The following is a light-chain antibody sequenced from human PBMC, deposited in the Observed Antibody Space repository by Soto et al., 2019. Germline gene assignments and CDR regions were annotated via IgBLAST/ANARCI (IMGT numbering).Light chain of an antibody. CDR3: QQYGSSPPIN. V-gene: IGKV3-20*01. CDR2: GAS. CDR1: QSVSSSY. J-gene: IGKJ5*01. Sequence: VLTQHASVSVSPREIATLSGRGIQSVSSSYLAWYQQKPGQAPRLLIYGASSRATGIPDRFSGSGSGTDFTLTISRLEPEDFAVYYCQQYGSSPPINFGQGTRLEIK.